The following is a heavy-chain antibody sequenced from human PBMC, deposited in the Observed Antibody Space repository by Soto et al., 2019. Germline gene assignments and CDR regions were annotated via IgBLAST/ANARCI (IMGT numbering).Heavy chain of an antibody. CDR3: ARGSDYDPGNWFDP. Sequence: ASVKVSCKASGYTFTGYYMHWVRQAPGQGLEWMGWINPNSGGTNYAQKLQGRVTMTRDTSISTAYMELSRLRSDDTAVYYCARGSDYDPGNWFDPWGQGTLVTVSS. D-gene: IGHD3-22*01. CDR1: GYTFTGYY. J-gene: IGHJ5*02. V-gene: IGHV1-2*02. CDR2: INPNSGGT.